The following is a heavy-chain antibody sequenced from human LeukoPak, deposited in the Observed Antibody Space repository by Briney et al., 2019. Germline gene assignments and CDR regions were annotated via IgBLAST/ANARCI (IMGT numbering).Heavy chain of an antibody. CDR1: GFTFSSYG. CDR3: AKDKGAHDSSGWYWGAFDI. D-gene: IGHD6-19*01. Sequence: GGSLRLSCAASGFTFSSYGMHSVRQAPGKGLEWVAVIWYDGSNKYYADSVKGRFTISRDNSKNTLYLQMNSLRAEDTAVYYCAKDKGAHDSSGWYWGAFDIWGQGTMVTVSS. J-gene: IGHJ3*02. CDR2: IWYDGSNK. V-gene: IGHV3-33*06.